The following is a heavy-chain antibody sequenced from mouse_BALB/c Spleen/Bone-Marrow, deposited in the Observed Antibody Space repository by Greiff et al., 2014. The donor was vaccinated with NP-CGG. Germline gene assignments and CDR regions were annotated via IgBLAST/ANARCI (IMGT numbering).Heavy chain of an antibody. V-gene: IGHV1-4*02. Sequence: VQLVESGAELARPGASVKVSCKASGYTFTSYTIQWVKRRPGQGLEWVGYIVPSSGYTDYNQNFKDKTTLTADKSSSTAYMQLSSLTSADSAVYYCAREARTGAWFAYWGQGTLVTVSA. CDR1: GYTFTSYT. J-gene: IGHJ3*01. CDR3: AREARTGAWFAY. CDR2: IVPSSGYT. D-gene: IGHD4-1*01.